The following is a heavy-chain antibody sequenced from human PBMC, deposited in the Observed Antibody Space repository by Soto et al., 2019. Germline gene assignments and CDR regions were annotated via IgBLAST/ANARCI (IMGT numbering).Heavy chain of an antibody. CDR2: ISASGDTA. CDR1: RLTFSNYA. V-gene: IGHV3-23*01. D-gene: IGHD6-13*01. CDR3: AKADYSYSWAPGDY. Sequence: EVQVLESGGGLVQPGGSLRLSCVISRLTFSNYALNWVRQAPGKGLEWVSSISASGDTAYYVDSVKGRFTISRDNTKNTLYLQMNSLRVEDTALYYCAKADYSYSWAPGDYWGQGTRVNFSS. J-gene: IGHJ4*02.